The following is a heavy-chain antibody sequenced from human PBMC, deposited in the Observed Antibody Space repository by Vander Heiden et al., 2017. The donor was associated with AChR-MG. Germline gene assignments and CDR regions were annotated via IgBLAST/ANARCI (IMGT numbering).Heavy chain of an antibody. CDR3: ARPYRPTRYSTGDY. D-gene: IGHD2-8*02. CDR2: ILYSGST. V-gene: IGHV4-39*01. J-gene: IGHJ4*02. Sequence: QLQLQESGPGLVAPSETLSLTCTVSGGSISSSSYYWAWIRQPPGKGLEWIGSILYSGSTYYSPSLKSRITISVDTSKNQFSLNLNSVTAADTAVYYCARPYRPTRYSTGDYWGQGTLVTVSS. CDR1: GGSISSSSYY.